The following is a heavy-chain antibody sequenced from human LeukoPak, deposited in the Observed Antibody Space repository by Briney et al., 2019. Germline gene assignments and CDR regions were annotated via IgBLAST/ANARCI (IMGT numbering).Heavy chain of an antibody. J-gene: IGHJ4*02. Sequence: PSETLSLTCTVSGGSISSSSYYWGWIRQPPRKGLEWIGSIYYSGSTYYNPSLKSRVTISVDTSKNQFSLKLSSVTAADTVVYYCARLSIAGATGYWGQGTLVTVSS. CDR1: GGSISSSSYY. D-gene: IGHD1-26*01. CDR3: ARLSIAGATGY. V-gene: IGHV4-39*01. CDR2: IYYSGST.